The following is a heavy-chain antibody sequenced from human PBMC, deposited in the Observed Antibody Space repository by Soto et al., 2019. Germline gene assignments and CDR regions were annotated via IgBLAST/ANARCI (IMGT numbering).Heavy chain of an antibody. J-gene: IGHJ5*02. CDR1: GFTVSSNY. D-gene: IGHD2-15*01. CDR2: IYSGGST. V-gene: IGHV3-66*01. Sequence: EVQLVESGGGLVQPGGSLRLSCAASGFTVSSNYMSWVRQAPGKGLEWVSVIYSGGSTYYADSVKGRFTISRDNSKNTLYLQMNSLRAEDTAVYYCARARHCSGGSCAGPWGQGTLVTVSS. CDR3: ARARHCSGGSCAGP.